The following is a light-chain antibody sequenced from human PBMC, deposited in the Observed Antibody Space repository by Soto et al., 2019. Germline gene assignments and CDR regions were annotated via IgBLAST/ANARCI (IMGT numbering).Light chain of an antibody. CDR3: QQRYSTPT. J-gene: IGKJ1*01. V-gene: IGKV1-39*01. Sequence: DIQMTQSPSSLSASVGDRVTITCRASQSISNYLNWYQQKPGKAPNLLIYGASSLQSGVPSRFSGSGSWTDFTLTISSLQPEDFATYYCQQRYSTPTFGQGTKVEIK. CDR1: QSISNY. CDR2: GAS.